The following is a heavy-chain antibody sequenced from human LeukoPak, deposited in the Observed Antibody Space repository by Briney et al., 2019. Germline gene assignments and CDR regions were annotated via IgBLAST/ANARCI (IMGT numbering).Heavy chain of an antibody. V-gene: IGHV1-18*01. Sequence: ASVKVSCKASGYTFTSYGISWVRQAPGQGLEWMGWISAYNGNTNYAQKLQGRVTMTTDTSTSTAYMELRSLRSDDTAVYYCARESQRYDFWSGYYASFDYWGQGTLVTVSS. J-gene: IGHJ4*02. CDR2: ISAYNGNT. CDR3: ARESQRYDFWSGYYASFDY. CDR1: GYTFTSYG. D-gene: IGHD3-3*01.